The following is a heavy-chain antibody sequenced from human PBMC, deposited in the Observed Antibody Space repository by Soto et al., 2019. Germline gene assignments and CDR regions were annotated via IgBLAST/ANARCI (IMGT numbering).Heavy chain of an antibody. V-gene: IGHV5-51*01. CDR2: IYPGDSDT. Sequence: PGESLKISCKGSGYSFTSCWIGWVRQMPGKGLEWMGIIYPGDSDTRYSPSFQGQVTISADKSISTAYLQWSSLKASDTAMYYCAGGGVRGVITRTRDYYGMDVWGQGTTVNRLL. J-gene: IGHJ6*02. CDR3: AGGGVRGVITRTRDYYGMDV. D-gene: IGHD3-10*01. CDR1: GYSFTSCW.